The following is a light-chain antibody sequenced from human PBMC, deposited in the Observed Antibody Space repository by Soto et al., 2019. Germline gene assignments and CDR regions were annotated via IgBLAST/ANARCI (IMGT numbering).Light chain of an antibody. J-gene: IGKJ3*01. V-gene: IGKV1-39*01. CDR2: AAS. CDR3: QQSYSTPFT. CDR1: QSISSY. Sequence: DIQMTQSPSSLSASVGDRVTITCRASQSISSYLNWYQQKPGKAPKLLIYAASSLQSGVPSRFSGSAAGTDFTLTISSLQPEDFATYYYQQSYSTPFTFGPGTKVDIK.